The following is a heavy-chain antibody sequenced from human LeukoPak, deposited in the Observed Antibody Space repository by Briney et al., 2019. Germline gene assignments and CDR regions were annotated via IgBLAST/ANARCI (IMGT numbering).Heavy chain of an antibody. Sequence: SETLSLTCTVSGGSISSYYWSWIRQPPGKGLEWIGYIYYSGSTYYNPSLTSRVTMSVDTSKNQFSLKLSSVTAADTAIYYCARDHTETSSLNFRNYYYYGMDIWGQGTTVIVSS. CDR2: IYYSGST. CDR1: GGSISSYY. CDR3: ARDHTETSSLNFRNYYYYGMDI. V-gene: IGHV4-59*12. D-gene: IGHD4-4*01. J-gene: IGHJ6*02.